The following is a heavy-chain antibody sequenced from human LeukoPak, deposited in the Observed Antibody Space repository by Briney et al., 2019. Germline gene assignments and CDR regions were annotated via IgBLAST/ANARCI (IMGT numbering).Heavy chain of an antibody. CDR2: IFNSADI. CDR1: GVSISSNY. CDR3: ASLNYHGSGSPFDY. V-gene: IGHV4-59*01. D-gene: IGHD3-10*01. Sequence: SETLSLTCTVSGVSISSNYWSWIRQPPGEGLECIGYIFNSADIRYNPSLQSRVTISVDTSKNQFSLKLSSVTAADTAIYYCASLNYHGSGSPFDYWGQGMLVTVSS. J-gene: IGHJ4*02.